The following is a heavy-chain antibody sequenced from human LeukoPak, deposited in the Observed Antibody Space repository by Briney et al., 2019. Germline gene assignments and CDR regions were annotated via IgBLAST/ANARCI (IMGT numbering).Heavy chain of an antibody. CDR2: IYPGDSDT. V-gene: IGHV5-51*01. Sequence: GESLKISCKGSGYSFISYWIGWVRQMPGKGLEWMGIIYPGDSDTRYSPSFQGQVTISADKPISTAYLQWSSLKASDTAMYYCARHGSRDSSSPSYYYYYYMDVWGKGTTVTVSS. J-gene: IGHJ6*03. CDR1: GYSFISYW. D-gene: IGHD6-6*01. CDR3: ARHGSRDSSSPSYYYYYYMDV.